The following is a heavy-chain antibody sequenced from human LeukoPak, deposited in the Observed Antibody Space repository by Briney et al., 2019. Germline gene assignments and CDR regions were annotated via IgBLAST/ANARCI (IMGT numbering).Heavy chain of an antibody. Sequence: GGSLRLSCAASGFTVSSNYMSWVRQAPGKGLEWVSIIYSGGSTFYADTVKGRFIISRDNSKNTLYLQMNSLRAEDTAVYYCAKDQRMLELLDRLGTLDYWGQGTLVTVSS. CDR2: IYSGGST. D-gene: IGHD1-7*01. CDR3: AKDQRMLELLDRLGTLDY. J-gene: IGHJ4*02. V-gene: IGHV3-53*05. CDR1: GFTVSSNY.